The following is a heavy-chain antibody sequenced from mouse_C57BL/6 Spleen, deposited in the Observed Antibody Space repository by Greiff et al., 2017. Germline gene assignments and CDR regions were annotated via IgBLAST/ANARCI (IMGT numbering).Heavy chain of an antibody. CDR3: ARSDYYGSSPRFAY. V-gene: IGHV1-39*01. CDR1: GYSFTDYN. Sequence: EVQLQQSGPELVKPGASVKISCKASGYSFTDYNMNWVKQSNGKSLEWIGVITPNYGTTSYNQKFKGKATLTVGQSSSTAYMQLNSLTSEDSAVYYCARSDYYGSSPRFAYWGQGTLVTVSA. D-gene: IGHD1-1*01. CDR2: ITPNYGTT. J-gene: IGHJ3*01.